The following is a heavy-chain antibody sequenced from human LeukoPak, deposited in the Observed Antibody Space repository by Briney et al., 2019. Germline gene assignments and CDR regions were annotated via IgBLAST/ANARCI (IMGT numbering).Heavy chain of an antibody. V-gene: IGHV1-18*01. J-gene: IGHJ3*02. Sequence: ASVKVSCKGSGYTFTIYGISWVRQAPGQGLEWMGWISAYNGNTNYAQKLQGRVTMTTDTSTSTAYMELRSLRSDDTAAYYCARVGKVRGVIINAFDIWGQGTMVTVSS. D-gene: IGHD3-10*01. CDR1: GYTFTIYG. CDR2: ISAYNGNT. CDR3: ARVGKVRGVIINAFDI.